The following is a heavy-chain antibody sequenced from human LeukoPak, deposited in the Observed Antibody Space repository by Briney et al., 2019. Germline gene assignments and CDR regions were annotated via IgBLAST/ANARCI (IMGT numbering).Heavy chain of an antibody. J-gene: IGHJ5*02. CDR3: ARVGESIAARRNWFVP. D-gene: IGHD6-6*01. CDR1: GYTFTSYG. Sequence: ASVQVSCKASGYTFTSYGISWVRQAPAKGLEWMGWISAYNSNTNYAQKLQGRVTMTTDTSTSTAYMELRSLRSDDTAVYYCARVGESIAARRNWFVPWGQGTLVTVSS. V-gene: IGHV1-18*01. CDR2: ISAYNSNT.